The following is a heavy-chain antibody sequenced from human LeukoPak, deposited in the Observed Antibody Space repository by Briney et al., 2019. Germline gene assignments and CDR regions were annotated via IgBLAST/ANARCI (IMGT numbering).Heavy chain of an antibody. D-gene: IGHD3-22*01. CDR2: IYYSGTT. CDR1: GGSISSGDYY. J-gene: IGHJ3*02. CDR3: ATVNYYDRPFDI. Sequence: SETLPLTCTVSGGSISSGDYYWSWTRQPPGKGLEWIGYIYYSGTTYYNPSLKSRVTISVDTSKNQFSLRLSSVTAADTPVYYCATVNYYDRPFDIWGQGTMVTVSS. V-gene: IGHV4-30-4*08.